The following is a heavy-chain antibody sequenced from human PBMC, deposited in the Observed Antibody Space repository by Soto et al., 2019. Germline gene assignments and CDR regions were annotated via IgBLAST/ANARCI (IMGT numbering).Heavy chain of an antibody. CDR1: GFTFSGSA. CDR2: IRDQPQNYAT. Sequence: EVQLVESGGGLVQPGGSLKVSCAASGFTFSGSAMHWVRQASGKGLEWVGHIRDQPQNYATAYAASVKGRFVISRDDSKSTTYLQMNSLKTEDTAVYYCTRGRLENLSIYSGLDVWGQGTTVTVS. V-gene: IGHV3-73*02. J-gene: IGHJ6*02. D-gene: IGHD6-25*01. CDR3: TRGRLENLSIYSGLDV.